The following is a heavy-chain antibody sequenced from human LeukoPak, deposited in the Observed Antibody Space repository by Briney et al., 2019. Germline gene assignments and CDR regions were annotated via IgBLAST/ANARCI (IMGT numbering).Heavy chain of an antibody. CDR1: GGSFSSSSYY. CDR2: IYYSGST. Sequence: SETLSLTCTVSGGSFSSSSYYWGWIRQPPGKGLEWIGTIYYSGSTYYNPSLQSRVTISVDTSKNQFSLKLSSVTAADTAVYYCARDRYYYDSSGYYNWFDPWGQGTLVTVSS. V-gene: IGHV4-39*07. CDR3: ARDRYYYDSSGYYNWFDP. J-gene: IGHJ5*02. D-gene: IGHD3-22*01.